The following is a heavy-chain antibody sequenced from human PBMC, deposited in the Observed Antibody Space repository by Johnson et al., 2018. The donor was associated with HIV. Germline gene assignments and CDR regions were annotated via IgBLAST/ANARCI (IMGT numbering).Heavy chain of an antibody. CDR3: AKVDTVMVNAFDI. V-gene: IGHV3-23*04. CDR1: GFTVSSNY. J-gene: IGHJ3*02. D-gene: IGHD5-18*01. Sequence: VQLVESGGGVVQPGGSLRLSCAASGFTVSSNYMSWVRQAPGKGLEWVSAISGSGGSTYYADSVKGRFTISRDNSKNTMYLQMNSLRAEDTAVYYCAKVDTVMVNAFDIWGQGTMVTVSS. CDR2: ISGSGGST.